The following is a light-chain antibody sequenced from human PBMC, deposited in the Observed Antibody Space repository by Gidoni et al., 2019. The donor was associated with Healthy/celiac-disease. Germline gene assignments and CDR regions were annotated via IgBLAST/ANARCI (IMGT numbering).Light chain of an antibody. J-gene: IGKJ4*01. V-gene: IGKV1-39*01. CDR2: AAC. CDR3: QRSYSTPPT. CDR1: QSISRY. Sequence: DIQMTQSPSSLSASVGDRVTITCRASQSISRYLNWYQQKPGKAHKLLIYAACSFQSGVPSRFSGTGSVTDFTLTISSPQPEDFATYYCQRSYSTPPTFGGGTKVEIK.